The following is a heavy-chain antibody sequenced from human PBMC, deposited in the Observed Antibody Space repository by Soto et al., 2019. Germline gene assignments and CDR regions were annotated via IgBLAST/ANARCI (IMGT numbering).Heavy chain of an antibody. CDR1: GGTFSSYA. D-gene: IGHD3-3*01. CDR3: ASYYDFWSGYYGCYGMDV. CDR2: IIPIFGTA. J-gene: IGHJ6*02. V-gene: IGHV1-69*06. Sequence: GASVKVSCKASGGTFSSYAISWVRQAPGQGLEWMGGIIPIFGTANYAQKFQGRVTITADKSTSTAYMELSSLRSEDTAVYYCASYYDFWSGYYGCYGMDVWGQGTTVTVSS.